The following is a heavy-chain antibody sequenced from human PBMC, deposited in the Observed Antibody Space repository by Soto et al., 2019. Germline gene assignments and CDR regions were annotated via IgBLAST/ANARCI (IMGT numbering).Heavy chain of an antibody. CDR2: IMPIFGTT. CDR1: GGTFGSDA. D-gene: IGHD3-22*01. Sequence: QVHLMQSGAEVKKPGSSVKVSCKASGGTFGSDAITWVRQAPGQGLDWVGMIMPIFGTTNYAQNLQGRVTISADKSTPTSYMELHSLTSDDTALYYCARDRTDSGYYTNWLDPWGQGPQVTVSS. J-gene: IGHJ5*02. V-gene: IGHV1-69*06. CDR3: ARDRTDSGYYTNWLDP.